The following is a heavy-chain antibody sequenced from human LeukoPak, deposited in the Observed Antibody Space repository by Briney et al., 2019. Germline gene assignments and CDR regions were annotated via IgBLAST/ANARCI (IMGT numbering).Heavy chain of an antibody. V-gene: IGHV3-30*02. CDR1: GFTFSSYG. D-gene: IGHD6-19*01. Sequence: GGSLRLSCAASGFTFSSYGMHWVRQAPGKGLEWVAFIRYDGSNKYYADSVKGRFTISRDNSKNTLYLQMNSLRAEDTAVYYCAKGYYKGSGWYPGPNYYFDYWGQGTLVTVSS. J-gene: IGHJ4*02. CDR3: AKGYYKGSGWYPGPNYYFDY. CDR2: IRYDGSNK.